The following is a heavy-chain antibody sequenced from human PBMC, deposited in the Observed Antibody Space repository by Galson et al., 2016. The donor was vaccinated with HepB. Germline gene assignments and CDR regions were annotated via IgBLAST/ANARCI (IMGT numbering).Heavy chain of an antibody. CDR1: GDSVSSHSAV. D-gene: IGHD1-1*01. CDR2: TYYGSNWVS. V-gene: IGHV6-1*01. Sequence: CAISGDSVSSHSAVWNWIRQSPSRGLEWLGRTYYGSNWVSDYAATVRSRSTVNADTPKNQYSLHLNSVTPHDTAVYYCARAGRRQVGTGDWFDSWGQGILVTVSS. J-gene: IGHJ5*01. CDR3: ARAGRRQVGTGDWFDS.